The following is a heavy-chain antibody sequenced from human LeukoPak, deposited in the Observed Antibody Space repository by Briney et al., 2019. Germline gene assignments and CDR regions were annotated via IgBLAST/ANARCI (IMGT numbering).Heavy chain of an antibody. CDR1: GGSISGYY. CDR3: ARSYCSTTSCSEFDY. CDR2: IYYSGST. D-gene: IGHD2-2*01. V-gene: IGHV4-59*01. Sequence: PSETLSHTCTVSGGSISGYYWSWIRQPPGKGLEWIGYIYYSGSTNYNPSLKSRITISVDTSKNQFSLKLSSVTAADTAVYYCARSYCSTTSCSEFDYWGQGTLVTVSS. J-gene: IGHJ4*02.